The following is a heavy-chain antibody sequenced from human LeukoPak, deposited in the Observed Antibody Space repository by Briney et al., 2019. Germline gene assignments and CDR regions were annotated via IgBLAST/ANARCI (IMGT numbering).Heavy chain of an antibody. D-gene: IGHD3-3*01. V-gene: IGHV3-66*01. CDR2: IYSGGST. Sequence: GGSLRLSCAASGFTVSSNYMSRVRQAPGKGLEWVSVIYSGGSTYYADSVKGRFTISRDNSKNTLYLQMNSLRAEDTAVYYCARDLEVLDWYFDYWGQGTLVTVSS. CDR3: ARDLEVLDWYFDY. J-gene: IGHJ4*02. CDR1: GFTVSSNY.